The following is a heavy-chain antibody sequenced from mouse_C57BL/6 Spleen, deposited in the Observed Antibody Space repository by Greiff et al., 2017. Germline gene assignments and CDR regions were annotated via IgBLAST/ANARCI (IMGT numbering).Heavy chain of an antibody. CDR3: AREGGYPAWFAY. Sequence: VKLQQPGAELVKPGASVKLSCKASGYTFTSYWMHWVKQRPGQGLEWIGMIHPNSGSTNYNEKFKSKATLTVDKSSSTAYMQLSSLTSEDSAVYYCAREGGYPAWFAYWGQGTLVTVSA. V-gene: IGHV1-64*01. D-gene: IGHD2-2*01. CDR2: IHPNSGST. J-gene: IGHJ3*01. CDR1: GYTFTSYW.